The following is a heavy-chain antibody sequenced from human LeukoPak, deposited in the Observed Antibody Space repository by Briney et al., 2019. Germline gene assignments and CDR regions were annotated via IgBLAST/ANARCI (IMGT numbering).Heavy chain of an antibody. J-gene: IGHJ4*02. D-gene: IGHD3-22*01. CDR1: GYTLTELS. V-gene: IGHV1-24*01. CDR3: ATLAGYYDSSGYYYLDY. Sequence: ASVKLSCKVSGYTLTELSMHWVRQAQGTGLEWMGGFDPEDGETIYAQKFQGRVTMTEDTSTDTAYMELSSLRSEDTAVYYCATLAGYYDSSGYYYLDYWGQGTLVTVSS. CDR2: FDPEDGET.